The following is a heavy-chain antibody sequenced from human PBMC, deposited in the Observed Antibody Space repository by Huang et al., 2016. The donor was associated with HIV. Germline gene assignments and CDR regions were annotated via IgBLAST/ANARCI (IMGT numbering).Heavy chain of an antibody. D-gene: IGHD3-22*01. CDR2: SSPGFGTT. CDR1: GGTFSNYG. J-gene: IGHJ4*02. V-gene: IGHV1-69*12. Sequence: QVQLVQSGAEVKKPGSTVKVSCKASGGTFSNYGISWVRQAPGQGLEWMGGSSPGFGTTTYAQKVQGRVTVTADESTSTAYMELNSLRSEDTAVYYCARQLYDSTGYLLGARLLDWGQGTLVTVSS. CDR3: ARQLYDSTGYLLGARLLD.